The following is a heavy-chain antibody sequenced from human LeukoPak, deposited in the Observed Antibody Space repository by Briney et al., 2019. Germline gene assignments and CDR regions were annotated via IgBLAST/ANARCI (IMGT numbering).Heavy chain of an antibody. J-gene: IGHJ5*02. CDR1: GFTFSSYA. CDR3: ARGRRSVRGFDP. CDR2: ISYDGSNK. Sequence: GGSLRLTCAASGFTFSSYAMHWVRQAPGKGLEWVAVISYDGSNKYYADSVKGRFTISRDNSKNTLYLQMNSLRAEDTAVYYCARGRRSVRGFDPWGQGTLVTVSS. V-gene: IGHV3-30*17. D-gene: IGHD4-17*01.